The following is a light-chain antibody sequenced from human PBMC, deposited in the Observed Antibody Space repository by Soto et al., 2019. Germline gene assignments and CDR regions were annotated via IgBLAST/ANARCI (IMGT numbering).Light chain of an antibody. CDR1: SNDVGDYNY. J-gene: IGLJ1*01. CDR2: EVS. Sequence: QSVLTQPPSASGSPGQSVTISCTGTSNDVGDYNYVSWYQQHPGKAPKLMIYEVSKRPSGVPGRFSGSKSGNTASLTVSGLQAEDEADYYCSSYAGSSTIYVFGNGTKLT. CDR3: SSYAGSSTIYV. V-gene: IGLV2-8*01.